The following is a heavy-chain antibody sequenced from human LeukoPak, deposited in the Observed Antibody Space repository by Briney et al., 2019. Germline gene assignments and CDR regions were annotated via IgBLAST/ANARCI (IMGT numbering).Heavy chain of an antibody. CDR3: ATVVGRTTATTAY. J-gene: IGHJ4*02. Sequence: SETLSPTCTVSGYSISSDYFWGWIRQPPGKGLEWIGSIYHTGSTFYNSSLKSRVTISVDTSKNQFSLKLNSVTAADTAVYYCATVVGRTTATTAYWGQGTLVTVSS. CDR2: IYHTGST. CDR1: GYSISSDYF. V-gene: IGHV4-38-2*02. D-gene: IGHD1-1*01.